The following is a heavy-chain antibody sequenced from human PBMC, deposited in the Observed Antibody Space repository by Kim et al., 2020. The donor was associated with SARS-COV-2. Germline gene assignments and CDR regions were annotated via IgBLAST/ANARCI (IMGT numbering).Heavy chain of an antibody. V-gene: IGHV4-39*01. J-gene: IGHJ5*02. Sequence: PSLTSRVTISVDTTKNQFSLNLNSVPAADTAVYYCARHRQWLRFARAFDPWGQGTLVTVSS. CDR3: ARHRQWLRFARAFDP. D-gene: IGHD6-19*01.